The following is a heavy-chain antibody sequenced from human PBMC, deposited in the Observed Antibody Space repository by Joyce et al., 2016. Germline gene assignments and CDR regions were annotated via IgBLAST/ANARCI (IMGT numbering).Heavy chain of an antibody. V-gene: IGHV3-21*02. CDR2: ISGDRRFI. CDR1: GFMFSTSS. D-gene: IGHD2-21*01. CDR3: ARGGLVYDYSMDV. J-gene: IGHJ6*02. Sequence: EVQLVESGGGLVKPGGPLKISCAASGFMFSTSSMGWFRQAPGKGLEWVSAISGDRRFIFHADSVRGRFTVSRDNAENSLYLQMKSLRVEDTAVYFCARGGLVYDYSMDVWGQGTTVIVSS.